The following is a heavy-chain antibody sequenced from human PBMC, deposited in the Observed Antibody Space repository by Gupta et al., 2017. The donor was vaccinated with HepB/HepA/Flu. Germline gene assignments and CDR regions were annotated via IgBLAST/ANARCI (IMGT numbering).Heavy chain of an antibody. V-gene: IGHV3-73*02. CDR2: IRSNYAT. CDR3: TPEKIDY. CDR1: GLTFRGSA. D-gene: IGHD5-24*01. J-gene: IGHJ4*02. Sequence: EVQLVESGGGLVQPGGSLKLSCAVSGLTFRGSAVHWVRQASGKGLEWVGRIRSNYATAYAASVKGRFTISRDDSKNTAYLQMNSLKTEDTAIYYCTPEKIDYWGQGTLVTVSS.